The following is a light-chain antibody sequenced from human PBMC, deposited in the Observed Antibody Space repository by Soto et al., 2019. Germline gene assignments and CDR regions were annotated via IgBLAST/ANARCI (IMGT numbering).Light chain of an antibody. J-gene: IGKJ5*01. V-gene: IGKV1-9*01. CDR2: AAS. Sequence: IQLTQSPSSLSASVGDRVTITCRASQGISSYLAWYQQKPGKAPKLLIYAASTLQSGVPSRFSGSGSGTDFTLTISSLQPEDFAPYYCHQLDSFPITFGQGTRLEIK. CDR3: HQLDSFPIT. CDR1: QGISSY.